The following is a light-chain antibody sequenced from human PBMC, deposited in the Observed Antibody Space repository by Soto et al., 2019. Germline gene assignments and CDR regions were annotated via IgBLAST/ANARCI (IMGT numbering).Light chain of an antibody. CDR1: SSDVGGYNY. V-gene: IGLV2-14*01. Sequence: LTQPASVSGSPGQSIAISCTGTSSDVGGYNYVSWYQQHPGKAPKLIIYDVTNRPSGFSNRFSGSKSGNTASLTISGLQAEDEADYYCSSYTSSSTYVFGTGTKVTVL. CDR2: DVT. CDR3: SSYTSSSTYV. J-gene: IGLJ1*01.